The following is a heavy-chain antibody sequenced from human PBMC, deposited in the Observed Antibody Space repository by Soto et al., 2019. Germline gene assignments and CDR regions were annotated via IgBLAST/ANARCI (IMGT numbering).Heavy chain of an antibody. V-gene: IGHV1-69*01. J-gene: IGHJ6*02. D-gene: IGHD3-3*01. CDR2: IIPIFGTA. Sequence: VKVSCKASGGTFSSYAISWVRQAPGQGLEWMGGIIPIFGTANYAQKFQGRVTITADESTSTAYMELSSLRSEDTAVYYCATGELGYDFWSGYPAHYYYYGMDVWGQGTTVTVS. CDR1: GGTFSSYA. CDR3: ATGELGYDFWSGYPAHYYYYGMDV.